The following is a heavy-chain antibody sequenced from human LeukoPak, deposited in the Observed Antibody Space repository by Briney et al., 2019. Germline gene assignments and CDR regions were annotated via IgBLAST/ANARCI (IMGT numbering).Heavy chain of an antibody. CDR3: ARDRDGYKQGAFDI. V-gene: IGHV3-23*01. J-gene: IGHJ3*02. CDR2: ISGSGDNT. CDR1: GFTFSSYA. Sequence: GGSLRLSCAASGFTFSSYATSWVRQAPGKGLEWVSGISGSGDNTYYADSVKGRFTISRDNAKNSLYLQMNSLRAEDTAVYYCARDRDGYKQGAFDIWGQGTMVTVSS. D-gene: IGHD5-24*01.